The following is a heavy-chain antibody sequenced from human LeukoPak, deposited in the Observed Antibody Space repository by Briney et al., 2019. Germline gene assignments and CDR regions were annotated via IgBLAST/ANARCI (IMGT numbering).Heavy chain of an antibody. V-gene: IGHV3-11*04. CDR3: TRRPYSSSWYYFDF. D-gene: IGHD6-13*01. Sequence: GGSLRLSCAVSGFTFSDYYMSWVRQAPGKGLEWVSYISSSGSMLHYADSVEGRFTISRDNAKNSLYLQMSSLRVEDTAVYYCTRRPYSSSWYYFDFWGQGTLVTASS. J-gene: IGHJ4*02. CDR1: GFTFSDYY. CDR2: ISSSGSML.